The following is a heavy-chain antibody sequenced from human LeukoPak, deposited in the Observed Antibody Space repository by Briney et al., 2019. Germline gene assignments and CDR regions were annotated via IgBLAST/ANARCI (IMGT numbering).Heavy chain of an antibody. J-gene: IGHJ3*02. V-gene: IGHV3-9*01. CDR2: ICWNSGSI. CDR3: ATLPTIDAFDI. CDR1: GFTFDDYA. Sequence: GGSLRLSCAASGFTFDDYAMHWVRPAPGKGLEWVSGICWNSGSIGYADSVKGRFTISRDNAKNSLYLQMNSLRAEDTALYYCATLPTIDAFDIWGQGTMVTVSS.